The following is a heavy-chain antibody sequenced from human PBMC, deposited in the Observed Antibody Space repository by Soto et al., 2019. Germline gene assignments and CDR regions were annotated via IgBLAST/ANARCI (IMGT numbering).Heavy chain of an antibody. J-gene: IGHJ4*02. CDR1: GFTFSSYG. CDR3: AKDRRLEAVAGYYFDY. D-gene: IGHD6-19*01. CDR2: ISYDGSNK. Sequence: QVQLVESGGGVVQPGRSLRLSCAASGFTFSSYGMHWVRQAPGKGLEWVAVISYDGSNKYYVDSVKGRFTISRDNSKNTLYLQMNSLRAEDTAVYYCAKDRRLEAVAGYYFDYWGQGTLVTVSS. V-gene: IGHV3-30*18.